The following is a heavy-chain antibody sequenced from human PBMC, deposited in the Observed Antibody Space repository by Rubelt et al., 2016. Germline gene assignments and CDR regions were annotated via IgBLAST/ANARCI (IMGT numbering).Heavy chain of an antibody. D-gene: IGHD4-23*01. CDR2: MNPNSGNT. CDR1: GYTFNNYD. Sequence: PGASVKVSCKTSGYTFNNYDFNWVRQATGQGLEWLGWMNPNSGNTGYAQKFQGRVTLTRDISISTAYMELSSLRSEDTAVYYCARDYGGKSGWFDPLGQGTLVTVSS. CDR3: ARDYGGKSGWFDP. J-gene: IGHJ5*02. V-gene: IGHV1-8*01.